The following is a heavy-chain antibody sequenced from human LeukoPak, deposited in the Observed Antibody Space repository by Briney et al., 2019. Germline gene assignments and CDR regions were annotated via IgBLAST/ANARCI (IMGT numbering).Heavy chain of an antibody. V-gene: IGHV3-30*04. D-gene: IGHD4-11*01. CDR2: ISYDGSNK. Sequence: PGGSLRLSCAASGFTFSRYAIHWVRQAPGKGLDWVAIISYDGSNKYYADSVKGRFTISRDNSKNTVYLQMNSLRPEDTAIYYCAARRLTVTTEIDYWGQGTLVTVSS. CDR3: AARRLTVTTEIDY. J-gene: IGHJ4*02. CDR1: GFTFSRYA.